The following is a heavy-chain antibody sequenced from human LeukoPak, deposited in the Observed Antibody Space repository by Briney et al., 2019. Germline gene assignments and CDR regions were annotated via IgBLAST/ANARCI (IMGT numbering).Heavy chain of an antibody. Sequence: PGGSLRLSCAASGFTFSSYAMSWVRQAPGKGLEWVSAISGSGGSTYYADSVKGRFTISRDNSKNTLYLQMNSLRAEDTAVYYCAKDRKVLTYSYGSRRPTNFDYWGQGTLVTVSS. V-gene: IGHV3-23*01. CDR1: GFTFSSYA. CDR2: ISGSGGST. CDR3: AKDRKVLTYSYGSRRPTNFDY. J-gene: IGHJ4*02. D-gene: IGHD5-18*01.